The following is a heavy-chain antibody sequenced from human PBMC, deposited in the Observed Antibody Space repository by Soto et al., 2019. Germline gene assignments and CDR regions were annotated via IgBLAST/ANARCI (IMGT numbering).Heavy chain of an antibody. Sequence: PSETLSLTCTVSGGSITTYYWSWIRQSPGRGLEWIGYIHHSGATNYNPSLKSRDTMSVATSKNQFSLTLSSVTAADTAVYFCAREKGTDGYDNTPGVMDFWGPGTLVTVSS. CDR1: GGSITTYY. V-gene: IGHV4-59*01. D-gene: IGHD3-16*01. CDR3: AREKGTDGYDNTPGVMDF. J-gene: IGHJ4*02. CDR2: IHHSGAT.